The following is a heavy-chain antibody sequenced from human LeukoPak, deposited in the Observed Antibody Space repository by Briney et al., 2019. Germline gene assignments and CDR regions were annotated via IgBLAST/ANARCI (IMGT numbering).Heavy chain of an antibody. Sequence: SQTLSLTCSVSGDSISSGGYYWHCIRQQPEKGLEWNVYIYSTGTTYYNPSLTSRLTMSLDTSKNQFSLKVTSVTAADTAVYFCARDRPDTTSPTTVGRFDPWGEGTLVTVSS. V-gene: IGHV4-31*03. CDR1: GDSISSGGYY. D-gene: IGHD1-26*01. J-gene: IGHJ5*02. CDR2: IYSTGTT. CDR3: ARDRPDTTSPTTVGRFDP.